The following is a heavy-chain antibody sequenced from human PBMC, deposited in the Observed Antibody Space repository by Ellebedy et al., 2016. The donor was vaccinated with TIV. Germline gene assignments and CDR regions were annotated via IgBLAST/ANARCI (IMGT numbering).Heavy chain of an antibody. D-gene: IGHD3-10*01. Sequence: SETLSLTXGVFGGSFSDYYWNWIRQPPGKGLEWIGYIYYSGYTYYNPSLKSRVNISLATSKNQFSLKLSSVTAADTAVYYCARAGDHASAGNFWGQGTLVTVSS. J-gene: IGHJ4*02. CDR2: IYYSGYT. CDR1: GGSFSDYY. CDR3: ARAGDHASAGNF. V-gene: IGHV4-31*11.